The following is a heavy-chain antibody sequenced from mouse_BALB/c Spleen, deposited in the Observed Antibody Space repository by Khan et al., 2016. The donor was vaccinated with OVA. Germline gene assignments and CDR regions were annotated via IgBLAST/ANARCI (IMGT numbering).Heavy chain of an antibody. D-gene: IGHD2-1*01. CDR1: GYTFTSYW. CDR2: IFPGTGTT. J-gene: IGHJ3*01. CDR3: ARGYFGNYEFAY. V-gene: IGHV1S132*01. Sequence: QVQLKQSGAELVKPGASVKLSCKTSGYTFTSYWIQWVKQRPGQGLGWIGQIFPGTGTTYYNENFKGKATLTVDTSSSTPYLQLSSLTSEDSAVYFCARGYFGNYEFAYWGQGTLVTVSP.